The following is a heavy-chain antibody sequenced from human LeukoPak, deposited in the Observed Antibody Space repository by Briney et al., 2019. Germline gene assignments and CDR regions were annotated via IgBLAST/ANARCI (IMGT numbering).Heavy chain of an antibody. Sequence: QAGGSLRLSCAASGFTFSIYAMSWVRQAPGKGLEWVSGMSGSGGSTYYADSVKGRFTISRDNSKNTLYLQMNTLRAEDTAVYYCAKDREYSYVYDAFDIWGQGTLVTVPS. V-gene: IGHV3-23*01. CDR1: GFTFSIYA. J-gene: IGHJ3*02. CDR3: AKDREYSYVYDAFDI. CDR2: MSGSGGST. D-gene: IGHD3-16*01.